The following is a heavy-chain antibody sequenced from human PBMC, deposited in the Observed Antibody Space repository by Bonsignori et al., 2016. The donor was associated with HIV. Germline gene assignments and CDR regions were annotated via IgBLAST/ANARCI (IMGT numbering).Heavy chain of an antibody. CDR2: ISSDGNTK. Sequence: QVQLVESGGGVVQPGRSLRLSCEASGFTFSRYAMNWVRQVPGQGLEWVAVISSDGNTKFYAGSVRGLFAISRDNSRNTLFLQMNSLRDEDTALYYCAREGYTDGVIGDLDHWGQGTLVTVSS. CDR3: AREGYTDGVIGDLDH. CDR1: GFTFSRYA. J-gene: IGHJ4*02. V-gene: IGHV3-30*09. D-gene: IGHD2-2*02.